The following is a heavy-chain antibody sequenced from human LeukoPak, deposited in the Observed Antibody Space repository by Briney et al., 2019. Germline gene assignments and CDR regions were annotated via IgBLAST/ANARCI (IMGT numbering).Heavy chain of an antibody. D-gene: IGHD2-21*02. CDR3: ARAGLTAPFAY. J-gene: IGHJ4*02. CDR2: IFYSGNS. CDR1: GGSVSSGSYY. V-gene: IGHV4-61*01. Sequence: PSETLSLTCTVSGGSVSSGSYYWSWIRQPPGRGLEWIGYIFYSGNSNYNPSLRSRVTISVDTSKSQFSLKLSSVTAADTAVYYCARAGLTAPFAYWGQGTLVTVSS.